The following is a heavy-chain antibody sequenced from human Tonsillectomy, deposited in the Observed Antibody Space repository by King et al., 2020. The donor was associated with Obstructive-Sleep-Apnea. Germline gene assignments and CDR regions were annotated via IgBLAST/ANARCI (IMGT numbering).Heavy chain of an antibody. CDR1: GFTFSNAW. Sequence: VQLVESGGGLVKPGGSLRLSCAASGFTFSNAWMSWVRQAPGKGLEWVGRVKSKTNGRTTDFAAPVKGRFTITRDDSKNMLFLQMNSLKTEDTAIYYCSTEDDWGQGTLVTVSP. CDR2: VKSKTNGRTT. J-gene: IGHJ4*02. CDR3: STEDD. V-gene: IGHV3-15*01.